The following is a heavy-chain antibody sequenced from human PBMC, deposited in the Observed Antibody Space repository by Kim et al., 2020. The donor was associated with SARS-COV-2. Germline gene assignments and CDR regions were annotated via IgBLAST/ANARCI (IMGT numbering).Heavy chain of an antibody. D-gene: IGHD3-9*01. V-gene: IGHV3-74*01. Sequence: TNYADSVKDRFTVSRDNSKDTLYLQMDRLRVDDTAVYYCTRDVDWVFFDYWGPGTLVTVSS. CDR3: TRDVDWVFFDY. CDR2: T. J-gene: IGHJ4*02.